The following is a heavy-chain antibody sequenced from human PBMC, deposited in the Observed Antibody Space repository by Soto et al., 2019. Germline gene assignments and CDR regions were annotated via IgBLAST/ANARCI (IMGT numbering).Heavy chain of an antibody. Sequence: GGSLRLSCAASGFTFSEYAMSWVRQAPGKGLEWVSVMGGDGGSPNYADSVKGRFTVSRDNSKSTLYLQMNSLRAEDTAVYYCARDLVWGQGTLVTVSS. J-gene: IGHJ4*02. CDR2: MGGDGGSP. CDR1: GFTFSEYA. CDR3: ARDLV. D-gene: IGHD2-8*02. V-gene: IGHV3-23*01.